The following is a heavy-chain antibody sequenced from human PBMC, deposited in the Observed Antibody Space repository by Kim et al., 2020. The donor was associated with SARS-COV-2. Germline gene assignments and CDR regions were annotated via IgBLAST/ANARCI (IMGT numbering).Heavy chain of an antibody. J-gene: IGHJ4*02. CDR1: GYTFTSYY. CDR2: INPKGGST. CDR3: ARRESGGSYLVY. Sequence: ASVKVSCKASGYTFTSYYMHWVRQAPGQGLEWMGRINPKGGSTTYAQNVQGRLTMTRDTSTSTVYMELNSLRSEDTAVYYCARRESGGSYLVYWGQGTLVTVSS. V-gene: IGHV1-46*01. D-gene: IGHD1-26*01.